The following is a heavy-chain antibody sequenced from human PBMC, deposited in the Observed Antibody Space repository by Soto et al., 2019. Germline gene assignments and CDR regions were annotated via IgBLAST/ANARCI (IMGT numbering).Heavy chain of an antibody. CDR3: ARGEYDILTGYPSGDRYNWFDP. CDR1: GGSVSSGGYS. V-gene: IGHV4-30-2*01. J-gene: IGHJ5*02. D-gene: IGHD3-9*01. Sequence: PSETLSLTCAVSGGSVSSGGYSWSWIRQPPGKGLEWIGYIYHSGSTYYNPSLKSRVTISVDTSKNQFSLKLSSVTAADTAVYYCARGEYDILTGYPSGDRYNWFDPWGQGTLVTVSS. CDR2: IYHSGST.